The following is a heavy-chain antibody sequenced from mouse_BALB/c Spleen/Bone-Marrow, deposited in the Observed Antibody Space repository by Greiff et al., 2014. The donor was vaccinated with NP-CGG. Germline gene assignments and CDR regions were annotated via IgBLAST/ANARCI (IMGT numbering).Heavy chain of an antibody. V-gene: IGHV1S130*01. D-gene: IGHD2-14*01. J-gene: IGHJ2*01. CDR2: IHPNSGNT. CDR1: GYTFTNSW. Sequence: QVQLQQSGSVLVRPGASVKLSCKASGYTFTNSWMHWAKQRPGQGLEWIGAIHPNSGNTNYNENFEGKATLTVDTSSTTAYVDISSLTDEDAAFYYCSRIHKYAYYFDYWGQGTALTVSS. CDR3: SRIHKYAYYFDY.